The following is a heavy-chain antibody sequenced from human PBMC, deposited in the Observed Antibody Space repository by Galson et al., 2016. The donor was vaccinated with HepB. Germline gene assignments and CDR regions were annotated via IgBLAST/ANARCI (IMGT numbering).Heavy chain of an antibody. CDR3: ARAPTVLWPGYYYSGLDV. CDR1: GFPLSGYW. D-gene: IGHD2-21*01. Sequence: CAASGFPLSGYWVHWVRQVPGKGLDWVSRINRDGTYTTYADAVQGRFTISRDYSKNTVDLQMNSLTDEDTAVYYCARAPTVLWPGYYYSGLDVWGQGTTVIVSS. J-gene: IGHJ6*02. V-gene: IGHV3-74*03. CDR2: INRDGTYT.